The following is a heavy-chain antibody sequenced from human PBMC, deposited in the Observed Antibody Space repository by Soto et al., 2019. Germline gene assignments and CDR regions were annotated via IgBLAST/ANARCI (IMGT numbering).Heavy chain of an antibody. D-gene: IGHD3-3*02. V-gene: IGHV1-18*01. CDR2: ISAYNGNT. J-gene: IGHJ4*02. CDR1: GFTFTSSG. Sequence: QVHLVQSGAEVKKPGASVKVSCKASGFTFTSSGFSWVRQAPGQGLEWMGWISAYNGNTKYAQNLQGRFTTTTDTSTSTAYMELRSLRSDDTAVYYWAREVHWRPHSAYWGQGTLVTVSS. CDR3: AREVHWRPHSAY.